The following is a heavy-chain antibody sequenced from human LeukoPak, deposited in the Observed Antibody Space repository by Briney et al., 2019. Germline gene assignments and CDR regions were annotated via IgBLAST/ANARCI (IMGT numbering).Heavy chain of an antibody. D-gene: IGHD3-22*01. Sequence: SETLSLTCAVYGGSFSGYYWSWIRQPPGKGLEWIGEINHSGSTNYNPSLKSRVTISVDTSKNQFSLELRSVTAADTAVYYCARGRGVVVRDWFDSRGQGTLVTVSS. CDR2: INHSGST. V-gene: IGHV4-34*01. CDR3: ARGRGVVVRDWFDS. CDR1: GGSFSGYY. J-gene: IGHJ5*01.